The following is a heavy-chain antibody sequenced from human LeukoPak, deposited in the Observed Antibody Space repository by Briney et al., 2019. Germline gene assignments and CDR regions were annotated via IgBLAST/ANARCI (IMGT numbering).Heavy chain of an antibody. Sequence: SETLSLTCTVSGGSISSSSYYWGWIRQPPGKGLEWIGSIYYSGSTYYNPSLKSRVTISVDTSKNQFSLKLSSVTAADTAVYYCARDRIWFGEPPIDYWGQGTLVTVSS. CDR1: GGSISSSSYY. CDR2: IYYSGST. D-gene: IGHD3-10*01. V-gene: IGHV4-39*07. J-gene: IGHJ4*02. CDR3: ARDRIWFGEPPIDY.